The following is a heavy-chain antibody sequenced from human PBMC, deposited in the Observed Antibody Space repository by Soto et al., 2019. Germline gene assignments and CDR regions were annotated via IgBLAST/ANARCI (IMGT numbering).Heavy chain of an antibody. CDR3: AKDRITMVRGVITYFDY. J-gene: IGHJ4*02. CDR1: GFTFSSYG. CDR2: ISYDGSNK. D-gene: IGHD3-10*01. Sequence: GGSLRLSCAASGFTFSSYGMHWVRQAPGKGLEWVAVISYDGSNKYYADSVKGRFTISRDNSKNTLYLQMNSLRAEDTAVYYCAKDRITMVRGVITYFDYWGQGTLDTVSS. V-gene: IGHV3-30*18.